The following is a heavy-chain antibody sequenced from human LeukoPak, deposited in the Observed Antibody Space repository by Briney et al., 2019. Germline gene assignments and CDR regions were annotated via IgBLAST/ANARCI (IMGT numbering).Heavy chain of an antibody. V-gene: IGHV3-49*04. CDR3: ARYSYDLSGSGVWAFAI. CDR2: IRSRENGGTT. J-gene: IGHJ3*02. Sequence: GWSLRLSCAASGFTFGDSAMTWVRQDPGKGLEWVGFIRSRENGGTTEYATAVKDRFSISRDDSKSIAYLQMTSLRTVDTAVYYCARYSYDLSGSGVWAFAIWRQGTMVTVSS. CDR1: GFTFGDSA. D-gene: IGHD3-10*01.